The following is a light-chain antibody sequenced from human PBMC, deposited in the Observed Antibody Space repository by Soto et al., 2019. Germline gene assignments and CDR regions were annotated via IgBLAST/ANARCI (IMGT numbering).Light chain of an antibody. V-gene: IGLV2-8*01. J-gene: IGLJ2*01. CDR2: DVN. CDR1: SSDVGIFNY. CDR3: CSYAGSNTLI. Sequence: QSALTQPPSASGSPGQSVTISCTGTSSDVGIFNYVSWYQQHPDQAPKLFIFDVNKRPSGVPDRFSASKSGNTASLTVSRLQAEDEADYYCCSYAGSNTLIFGGGTKLTVL.